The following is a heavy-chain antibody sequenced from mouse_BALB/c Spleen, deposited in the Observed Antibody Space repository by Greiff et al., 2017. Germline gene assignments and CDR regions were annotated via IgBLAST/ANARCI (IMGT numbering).Heavy chain of an antibody. CDR2: ISSGGGST. Sequence: EVKLVESGGGLVKPGGSLKLSCAASGFAFSSYDMSWVRQTPEKRLEWVAYISSGGGSTYYPDTVKGRFTISRDNAKNTLYLQMSSLKSEDTAMYYCARRGYDGYYLFAYWGQGTLVTVSA. CDR1: GFAFSSYD. J-gene: IGHJ3*01. CDR3: ARRGYDGYYLFAY. D-gene: IGHD2-3*01. V-gene: IGHV5-12-1*01.